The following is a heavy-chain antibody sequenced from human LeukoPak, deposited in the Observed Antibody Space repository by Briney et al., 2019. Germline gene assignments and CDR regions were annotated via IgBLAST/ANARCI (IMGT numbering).Heavy chain of an antibody. CDR3: ARRGKSSGCLDY. Sequence: ASVKVSRKASGYTFTGYYMHWVRQAPGQGLEWMGRINPNSGGTNYAQKFQGRVTMTRDTSISTAYMELSRLRSDDTAVYYCARRGKSSGCLDYWGQGTLVTVSS. CDR1: GYTFTGYY. V-gene: IGHV1-2*06. J-gene: IGHJ4*02. D-gene: IGHD3-22*01. CDR2: INPNSGGT.